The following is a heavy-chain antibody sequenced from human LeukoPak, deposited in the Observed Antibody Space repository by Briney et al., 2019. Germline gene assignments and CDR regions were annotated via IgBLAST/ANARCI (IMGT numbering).Heavy chain of an antibody. V-gene: IGHV4-38-2*01. Sequence: SETLSLTCAVSGYSISSGYYWGWIRQPPGKGLEWIGSIYHIGSTYYNPSLKSRLTISVDTSKNQFSLKLSSVTAADTAVYYCARGPYTGGWYYYFDYWGQGTLVTVSS. CDR3: ARGPYTGGWYYYFDY. D-gene: IGHD6-19*01. CDR2: IYHIGST. J-gene: IGHJ4*02. CDR1: GYSISSGYY.